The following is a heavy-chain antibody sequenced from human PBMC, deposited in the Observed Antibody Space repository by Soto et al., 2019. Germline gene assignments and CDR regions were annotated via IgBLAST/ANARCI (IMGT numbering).Heavy chain of an antibody. Sequence: SETLSLACTVSGGCISSYYWRWIRQPPGKGLEWIGYIYYSGSNNYNPSLKSRVTISVDTSKNQFSLKLSSVTAAETAVYYCARGGDLHYYYYGMDVWGQGTTVTVSS. D-gene: IGHD3-16*01. CDR2: IYYSGSN. CDR1: GGCISSYY. J-gene: IGHJ6*02. CDR3: ARGGDLHYYYYGMDV. V-gene: IGHV4-59*01.